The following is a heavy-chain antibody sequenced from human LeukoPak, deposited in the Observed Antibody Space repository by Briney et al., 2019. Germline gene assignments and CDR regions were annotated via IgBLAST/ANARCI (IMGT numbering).Heavy chain of an antibody. Sequence: SETLSLTCTVSGGSISSYYWSWIRQPPGKGLEWIGYIYYSGSTYYNPSLKSRVTISVDTSKNQFSLKLSSVTAADTAVYYCARDPIGYGMDVWGQGTTVTVSS. CDR3: ARDPIGYGMDV. CDR2: IYYSGST. V-gene: IGHV4-59*12. J-gene: IGHJ6*02. D-gene: IGHD1-26*01. CDR1: GGSISSYY.